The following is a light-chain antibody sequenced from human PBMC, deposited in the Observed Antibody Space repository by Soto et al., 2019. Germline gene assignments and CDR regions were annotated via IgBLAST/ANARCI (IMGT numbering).Light chain of an antibody. CDR2: DVA. CDR3: VSFTSSTTYV. CDR1: SSDVGGNDY. Sequence: QSALTQPASVSGSPGQSITISCTGSSSDVGGNDYVSWYQQHPGKPPKLIIYDVATRPSGVSNRFSGSKSGSTASLIISRLQTEDEADYYCVSFTSSTTYVFGSGTKLTVL. J-gene: IGLJ1*01. V-gene: IGLV2-14*03.